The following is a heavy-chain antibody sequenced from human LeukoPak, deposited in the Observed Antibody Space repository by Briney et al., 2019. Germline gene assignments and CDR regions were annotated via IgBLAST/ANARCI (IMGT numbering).Heavy chain of an antibody. CDR3: AKGPLLWD. V-gene: IGHV3-23*01. J-gene: IGHJ4*02. CDR1: GFTFSSSA. Sequence: GGSLRLSCAASGFTFSSSAMSWVRQAPGKGLEWVSSISGSGGSPYYADSVKGRFPISRDNSKDTLYLQMNSLRAEDTAVYYCAKGPLLWDWGQGTLVTVSS. D-gene: IGHD2/OR15-2a*01. CDR2: ISGSGGSP.